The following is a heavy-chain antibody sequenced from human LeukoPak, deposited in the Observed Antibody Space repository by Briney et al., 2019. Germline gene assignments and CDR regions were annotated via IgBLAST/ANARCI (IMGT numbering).Heavy chain of an antibody. CDR3: ARSLYSSDFDY. V-gene: IGHV4-39*01. Sequence: SETLSLTCTVSGGSISSSSYYWGWIRQPPGKGLEWIGSIYYSGSTYYNPSLKSRVTISVDTSKNQFSLKLSSVTAADTAVYYCARSLYSSDFDYWGQGTLVTVSP. CDR1: GGSISSSSYY. CDR2: IYYSGST. D-gene: IGHD6-19*01. J-gene: IGHJ4*02.